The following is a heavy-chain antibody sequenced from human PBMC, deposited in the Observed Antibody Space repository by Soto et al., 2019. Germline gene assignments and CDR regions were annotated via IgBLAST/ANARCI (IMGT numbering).Heavy chain of an antibody. J-gene: IGHJ5*02. D-gene: IGHD2-2*01. Sequence: PGGSLRLSCAASGFTFSSYAMSWVRQAPGKGLEWVSAISGGGGSTYYADSVKGRFTISRDNSKNTLYLQMNSLRAEDTAVYYCAKDWRKIVVVPAARNWFAPWGQGTLVTVSS. V-gene: IGHV3-23*01. CDR1: GFTFSSYA. CDR2: ISGGGGST. CDR3: AKDWRKIVVVPAARNWFAP.